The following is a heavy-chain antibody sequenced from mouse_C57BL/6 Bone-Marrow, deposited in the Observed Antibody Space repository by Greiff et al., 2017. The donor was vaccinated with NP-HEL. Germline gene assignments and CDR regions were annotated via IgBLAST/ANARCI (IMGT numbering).Heavy chain of an antibody. CDR3: VRGEGYDGYFFFDY. Sequence: EVQLVESGGGLVQPKGSLKLSCAASGFTFNTYAMHWVRQAPGKGLEWVARIRSKSSNYATYYADSVKDRFTISRDDSQSMLYLQMNNLKTEDTAMYYCVRGEGYDGYFFFDYWGQGTTLTASS. CDR2: IRSKSSNYAT. J-gene: IGHJ2*01. CDR1: GFTFNTYA. V-gene: IGHV10-3*01. D-gene: IGHD2-3*01.